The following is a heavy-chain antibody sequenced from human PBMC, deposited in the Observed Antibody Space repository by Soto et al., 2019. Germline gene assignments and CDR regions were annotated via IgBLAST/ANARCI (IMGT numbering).Heavy chain of an antibody. CDR2: ISGSGGST. CDR1: GFTFISYA. Sequence: GGSLRLSCAASGFTFISYAMSWVRQAPGKGLEWVSAISGSGGSTYYADSVKGRFTISRDNSKNTLYLQMNSLRAEDTAVYYCAKDLSTPIAARPGYWGQGTLVTVSS. D-gene: IGHD6-6*01. V-gene: IGHV3-23*01. J-gene: IGHJ4*02. CDR3: AKDLSTPIAARPGY.